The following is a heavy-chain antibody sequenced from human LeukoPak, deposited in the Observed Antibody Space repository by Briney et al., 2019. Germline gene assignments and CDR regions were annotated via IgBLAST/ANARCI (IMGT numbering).Heavy chain of an antibody. CDR2: ISGSGGST. D-gene: IGHD5-24*01. CDR3: AKEWEMATITSYYMDV. CDR1: GFTFSSYA. V-gene: IGHV3-23*01. Sequence: PGGSLRLSCAASGFTFSSYAMSWVRQAPGKGLEWVSAISGSGGSTYYADSVKGRFTISRDNSKNTLYLQMNSLRAEDTAVYYCAKEWEMATITSYYMDVWGKGTTVTVSS. J-gene: IGHJ6*03.